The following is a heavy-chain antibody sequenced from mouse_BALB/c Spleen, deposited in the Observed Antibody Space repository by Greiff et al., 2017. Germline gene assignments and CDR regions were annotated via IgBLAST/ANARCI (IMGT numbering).Heavy chain of an antibody. Sequence: EVQLQQSGPELVKPGASVKIPCKASGYTFTDYNMDWVKQSHGKSLEWIGDINPNNGGTIYNQKFKGKATLTVDKSSSTAYMELRSLTSEDTAVYYCARGGYGNYGLDWYFDVWGAGTTVTVSS. CDR2: INPNNGGT. J-gene: IGHJ1*01. CDR1: GYTFTDYN. CDR3: ARGGYGNYGLDWYFDV. V-gene: IGHV1-18*01. D-gene: IGHD2-10*02.